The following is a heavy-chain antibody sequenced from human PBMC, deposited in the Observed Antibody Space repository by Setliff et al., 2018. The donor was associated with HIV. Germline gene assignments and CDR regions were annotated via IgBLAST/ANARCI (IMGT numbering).Heavy chain of an antibody. J-gene: IGHJ4*02. CDR1: GYTFNNYG. V-gene: IGHV1-18*01. Sequence: GASVKVSCKASGYTFNNYGISWVRQAPGQGLEWKGWINTHSGYTNYAQNVQGRVTVTMDTSTSTAYMELRSLKSDDTAVYYCARGKTWLRFLDYWGQGTLVTVSS. CDR3: ARGKTWLRFLDY. CDR2: INTHSGYT. D-gene: IGHD5-12*01.